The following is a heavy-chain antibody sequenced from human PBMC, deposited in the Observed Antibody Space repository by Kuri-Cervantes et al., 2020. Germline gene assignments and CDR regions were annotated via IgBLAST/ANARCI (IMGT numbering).Heavy chain of an antibody. V-gene: IGHV3-9*01. CDR1: GFIYDDYA. CDR2: ISWNSDNI. J-gene: IGHJ4*02. Sequence: GRSLRLSCTASGFIYDDYAMHWVRQVPGKGLEWVSGISWNSDNIAYADSVKGRFTISRDNAKNSLYLQMNSLRAEDTAVYYCARDLGATMRVMGYWGQGTLVTVSS. CDR3: ARDLGATMRVMGY. D-gene: IGHD1-26*01.